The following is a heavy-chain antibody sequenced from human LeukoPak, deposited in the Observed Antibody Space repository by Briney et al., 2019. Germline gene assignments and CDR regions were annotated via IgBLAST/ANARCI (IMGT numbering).Heavy chain of an antibody. CDR3: ARADGSYYFDY. D-gene: IGHD1-26*01. Sequence: PGRSLRLSCAASGFTFSSYAMHWVRQAPGKGLEWVAVISYDGSNKYYADSVKGRFTISRDNSKSTLYLQMNSLRAEDTAVYYCARADGSYYFDYWGQGTLVTVSS. CDR1: GFTFSSYA. V-gene: IGHV3-30*04. J-gene: IGHJ4*02. CDR2: ISYDGSNK.